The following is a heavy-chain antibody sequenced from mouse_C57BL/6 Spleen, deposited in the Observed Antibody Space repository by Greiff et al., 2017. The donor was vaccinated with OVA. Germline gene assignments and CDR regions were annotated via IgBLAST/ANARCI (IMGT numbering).Heavy chain of an antibody. J-gene: IGHJ4*01. Sequence: ESGPGLVKPSQSLSLTCSVTGYSITSGYYWNWIRQFPGNKLEWMGYISYDGSNNYNPSLKNRISITRDTSKNQFFLKLNSVTTEDTATYYCARSNPGAMDYWGQGTSVTVSS. CDR3: ARSNPGAMDY. CDR1: GYSITSGYY. V-gene: IGHV3-6*01. CDR2: ISYDGSN. D-gene: IGHD2-5*01.